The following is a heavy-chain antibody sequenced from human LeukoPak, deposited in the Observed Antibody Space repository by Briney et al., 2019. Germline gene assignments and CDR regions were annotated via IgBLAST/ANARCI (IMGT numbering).Heavy chain of an antibody. CDR1: AFTFSSYY. D-gene: IGHD6-19*01. Sequence: GGSLRLSCEASAFTFSSYYMNWVRPAPGKVLGWVSSISSSSSYICYADSVKGRFTISRDNAKNSLYLQMNSLRAEDTAVYYCARGSSGFDYWGQGTLVTVSS. V-gene: IGHV3-21*01. CDR3: ARGSSGFDY. J-gene: IGHJ4*02. CDR2: ISSSSSYI.